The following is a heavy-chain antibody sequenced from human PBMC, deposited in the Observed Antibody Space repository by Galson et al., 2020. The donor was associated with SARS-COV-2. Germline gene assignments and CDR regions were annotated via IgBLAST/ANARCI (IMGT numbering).Heavy chain of an antibody. CDR1: GFTFSSYG. V-gene: IGHV3-33*06. D-gene: IGHD5-18*01. Sequence: GESLKISCAASGFTFSSYGMHWVRQAPGKGLEWVAVIWYDGSNKYYADSVKGRFTISRDNSKNTLYLQMNSLRAEDTAVYYCAKDGGCSYGSDYYYYGMDVWGQGTTVTVSS. J-gene: IGHJ6*02. CDR3: AKDGGCSYGSDYYYYGMDV. CDR2: IWYDGSNK.